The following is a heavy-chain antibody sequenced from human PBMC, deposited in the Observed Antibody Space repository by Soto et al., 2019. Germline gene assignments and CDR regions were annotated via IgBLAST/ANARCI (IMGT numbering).Heavy chain of an antibody. CDR3: ARDQTGITTTGGGRIDH. CDR2: VSFDGSNK. CDR1: GFTFSTHA. V-gene: IGHV3-30-3*01. J-gene: IGHJ4*02. Sequence: QVQLVESGGGVVQPGRSLRLSCAASGFTFSTHAMHGVRQAPGKGLECVAIVSFDGSNKYYADSVKGRFTISRDNSKNTLYLQMSGLTPEDTAVYYCARDQTGITTTGGGRIDHWGQGTLVTVSS. D-gene: IGHD1-20*01.